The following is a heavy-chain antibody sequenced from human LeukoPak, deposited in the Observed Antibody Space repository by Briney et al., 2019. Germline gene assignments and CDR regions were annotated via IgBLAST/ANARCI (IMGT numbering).Heavy chain of an antibody. V-gene: IGHV5-51*01. CDR2: IYPGDSDA. J-gene: IGHJ4*02. D-gene: IGHD1-14*01. CDR1: GYSFSSYW. Sequence: GESLKISCKGSGYSFSSYWIGWVRQMPGKGLEWMGIIYPGDSDATYSPSFQGQVTLSADKSTNTAYLQWSSLKASDTAMYYCARTNSANHPFDYWGQGTQVTVSS. CDR3: ARTNSANHPFDY.